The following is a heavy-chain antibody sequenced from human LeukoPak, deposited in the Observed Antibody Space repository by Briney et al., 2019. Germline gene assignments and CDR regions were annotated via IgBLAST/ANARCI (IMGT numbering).Heavy chain of an antibody. J-gene: IGHJ4*02. CDR3: ASQTTVTSYYLDY. CDR2: IIPIFGTA. D-gene: IGHD4-17*01. CDR1: GGTFSSYA. V-gene: IGHV1-69*05. Sequence: SVKVSCKASGGTFSSYAISWVRQAPGQGLEWMGRIIPIFGTANYAQKFQGRVTITTDKSTSTAYMELSSLRSEETAVYYCASQTTVTSYYLDYWGRGTLVTVSS.